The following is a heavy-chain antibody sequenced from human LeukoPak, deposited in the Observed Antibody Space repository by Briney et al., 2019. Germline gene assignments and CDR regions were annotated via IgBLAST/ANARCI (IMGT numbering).Heavy chain of an antibody. D-gene: IGHD3-16*01. CDR2: INHSVST. CDR3: ARGGGSY. J-gene: IGHJ4*02. CDR1: GGSFSGYY. V-gene: IGHV4-34*01. Sequence: ASETLSLTCAVYGGSFSGYYWSWIRQPPGKGLEWIGEINHSVSTNYNPSLKSRVTISVDTSKNQFTLKLSSVTAADTAVYYCARGGGSYWGQGTLVTVSS.